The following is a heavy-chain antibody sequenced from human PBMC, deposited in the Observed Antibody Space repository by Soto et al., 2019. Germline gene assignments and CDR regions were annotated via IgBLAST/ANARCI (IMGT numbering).Heavy chain of an antibody. CDR2: ISGSGGST. D-gene: IGHD3-3*01. Sequence: EVQLLESGGGLVQPGGSLRLSCAASGFTFSSYAMSWVRQAPGKGLEWVSAISGSGGSTYYADSVKGRFTISRDNSKNTLYLQMNSLRAEDTAVYYCAPGMSIFGVAYYYYGMDVLGQGTTVTVSS. CDR1: GFTFSSYA. V-gene: IGHV3-23*01. J-gene: IGHJ6*02. CDR3: APGMSIFGVAYYYYGMDV.